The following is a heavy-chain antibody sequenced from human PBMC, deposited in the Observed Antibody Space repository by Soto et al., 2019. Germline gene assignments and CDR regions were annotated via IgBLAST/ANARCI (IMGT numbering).Heavy chain of an antibody. J-gene: IGHJ3*02. CDR3: ARGGGVGVAGSAAFDM. CDR1: GYPVTAYY. V-gene: IGHV1-2*02. CDR2: INPATGAA. D-gene: IGHD3-3*01. Sequence: QLHLVQSGAVVKKPGASVTVSCSASGYPVTAYYMHWVRQAPGRGLEWMGGINPATGAAKYTKTFQGGVTMTRDTPTSTVFMELSGLTSEDPAGFYCARGGGVGVAGSAAFDMWGQGTLVTVSS.